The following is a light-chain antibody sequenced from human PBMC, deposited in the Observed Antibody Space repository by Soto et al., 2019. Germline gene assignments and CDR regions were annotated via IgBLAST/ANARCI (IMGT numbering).Light chain of an antibody. V-gene: IGKV1-6*01. Sequence: AIQMTQSPSSLSASVGDRVTVTCRASQGIRSDLGWYQQKPGKAPKILIYASSRLPSAVPSRFGGSGSGTYIILTISSLQPEDTATYYWLQDYKSPRTFGHGTRLEI. CDR2: ASS. CDR1: QGIRSD. J-gene: IGKJ1*01. CDR3: LQDYKSPRT.